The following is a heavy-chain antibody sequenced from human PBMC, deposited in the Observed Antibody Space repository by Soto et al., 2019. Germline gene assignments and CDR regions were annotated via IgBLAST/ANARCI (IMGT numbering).Heavy chain of an antibody. V-gene: IGHV1-8*01. D-gene: IGHD2-15*01. J-gene: IGHJ4*02. CDR3: ARVLYCSGGSCYVYYFDY. CDR2: MNPNSGNT. Sequence: QVQLVQSGAEVKKPGASVKVSCKASGYTFTSYDINWVRQATGQGLEWMGWMNPNSGNTGYAQKFQGRVTMTRNNSISTAYMELSSLRYEDTAVYYCARVLYCSGGSCYVYYFDYWGQGTLVTVSS. CDR1: GYTFTSYD.